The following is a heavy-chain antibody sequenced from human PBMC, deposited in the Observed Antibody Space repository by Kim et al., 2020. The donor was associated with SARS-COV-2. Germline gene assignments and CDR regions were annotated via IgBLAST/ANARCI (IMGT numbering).Heavy chain of an antibody. CDR3: ARHLNVKFGEGSLQFDP. CDR2: IYYSGST. D-gene: IGHD3-10*01. CDR1: GGSISSSLYY. J-gene: IGHJ5*02. Sequence: SETLSLTCTVSGGSISSSLYYWGWIRQPPGKGLEWIGTIYYSGSTYYNPSLKSRVTISVDTSKNQFSLKLSSVTAADTAVYYCARHLNVKFGEGSLQFDPWGQGILVTVSS. V-gene: IGHV4-39*01.